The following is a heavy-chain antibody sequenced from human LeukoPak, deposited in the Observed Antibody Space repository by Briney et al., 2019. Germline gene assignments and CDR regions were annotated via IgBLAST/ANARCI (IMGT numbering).Heavy chain of an antibody. CDR2: INSDGKST. CDR3: ARDHYSSSWYDY. D-gene: IGHD6-6*01. Sequence: GGSLRLSCAASGFTFRIYWMHWVRQVPGKGLVWDSRINSDGKSTSYADSVKGRFTVSRDNAKNTLYLQMNSLRADDTAVYYCARDHYSSSWYDYWGQGTLVTVSS. V-gene: IGHV3-74*01. J-gene: IGHJ4*02. CDR1: GFTFRIYW.